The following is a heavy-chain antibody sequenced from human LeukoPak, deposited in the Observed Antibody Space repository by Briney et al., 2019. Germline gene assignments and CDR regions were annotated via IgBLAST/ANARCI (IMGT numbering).Heavy chain of an antibody. CDR1: GFTFSSYA. CDR2: ISSSGNTM. D-gene: IGHD3-22*01. Sequence: PGGSLRLSCAASGFTFSSYAMSWVRQAPGKGLEWVSYISSSGNTMYYADSVKGRFTISRDNAKNSLYLQMNSLRAEDTAVYYCARGIQQSYYYDSSGYYPPYFDYWGQGTLVTVSS. J-gene: IGHJ4*02. V-gene: IGHV3-48*03. CDR3: ARGIQQSYYYDSSGYYPPYFDY.